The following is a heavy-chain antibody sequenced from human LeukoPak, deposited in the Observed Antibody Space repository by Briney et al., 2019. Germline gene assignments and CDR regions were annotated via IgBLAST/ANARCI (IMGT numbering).Heavy chain of an antibody. D-gene: IGHD3-3*01. Sequence: SVKVSCKASGGTFSSYAISWVRQAPGQGLEWMGGIIPIFGTANYAQKFQGRVTITRDESTSSAYMELSSLRSEDTAVYYCARVNYDFLSGYYYYYYMDVWGKGTTVTVSS. CDR1: GGTFSSYA. CDR3: ARVNYDFLSGYYYYYYMDV. CDR2: IIPIFGTA. J-gene: IGHJ6*03. V-gene: IGHV1-69*05.